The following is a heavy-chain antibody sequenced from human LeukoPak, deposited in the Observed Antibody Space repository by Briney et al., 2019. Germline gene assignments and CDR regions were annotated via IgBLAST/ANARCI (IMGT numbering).Heavy chain of an antibody. D-gene: IGHD5-12*01. J-gene: IGHJ4*02. CDR1: GFTFSSYS. V-gene: IGHV3-21*01. CDR2: ISSSSSYI. CDR3: ARDSGYSGYGEEDY. Sequence: GGSLRLSCAASGFTFSSYSMNWARQAPGKGLEWVSSISSSSSYIYYADSVKGRFTISRDNAKNSLYLQMNSLRAEDTAVYYCARDSGYSGYGEEDYWGQGTLVTVSS.